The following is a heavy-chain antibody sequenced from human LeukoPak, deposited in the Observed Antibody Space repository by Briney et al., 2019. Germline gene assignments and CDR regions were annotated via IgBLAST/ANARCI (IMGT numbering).Heavy chain of an antibody. J-gene: IGHJ4*02. CDR1: GFTFSSYA. CDR3: ARGYSYGCFDY. CDR2: IYSGGST. Sequence: PGGSLRLSCAASGFTFSSYAMSWVRQAPGKGLEWVSVIYSGGSTYYADSVKGRFTISRDNSKNTLYLQMNSLRAEDTAVYYCARGYSYGCFDYWGQGTLVTVSS. D-gene: IGHD5-18*01. V-gene: IGHV3-66*01.